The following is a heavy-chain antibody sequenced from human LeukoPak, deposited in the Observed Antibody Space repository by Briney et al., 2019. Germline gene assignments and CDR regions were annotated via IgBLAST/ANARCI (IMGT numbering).Heavy chain of an antibody. CDR2: INPSGGST. D-gene: IGHD1-26*01. CDR1: GYTFTSYY. J-gene: IGHJ4*02. Sequence: ASVKVSCKASGYTFTSYYIHWVRQAPEQGLEWMGIINPSGGSTSYAQKFQGRVTMTRDLSTSTVYMELSSLRSEDTAVYYCAIRNSGSYTVDFDYWGQGTLVTVSS. V-gene: IGHV1-46*01. CDR3: AIRNSGSYTVDFDY.